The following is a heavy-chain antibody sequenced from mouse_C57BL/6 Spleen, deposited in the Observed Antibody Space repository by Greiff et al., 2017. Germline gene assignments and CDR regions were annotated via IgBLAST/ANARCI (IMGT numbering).Heavy chain of an antibody. CDR1: GFTFSDYG. J-gene: IGHJ2*01. Sequence: EVKVEESGGGLVKPGGSLKLSCAASGFTFSDYGMHWVRQAPEKGLEWVAYISSGSSTIYYADTVKGRFTISRDNAKNTLFLQMTSLRSEDTAMYYCARLGGTGYFDYWGQGTTLTVSS. CDR3: ARLGGTGYFDY. V-gene: IGHV5-17*01. CDR2: ISSGSSTI. D-gene: IGHD4-1*01.